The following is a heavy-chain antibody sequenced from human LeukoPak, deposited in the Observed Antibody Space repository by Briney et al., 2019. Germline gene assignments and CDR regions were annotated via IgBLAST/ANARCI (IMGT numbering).Heavy chain of an antibody. CDR3: ARGRGRITMVRGVTN. J-gene: IGHJ4*02. CDR1: GGSFSGYY. CDR2: INHSGST. Sequence: SETLSLTCAVYGGSFSGYYWSWIRQPPGKGLEWIGEINHSGSTNYTPSLKSRVTISVDTSKNQFSLKLSSVTAADTAVYYCARGRGRITMVRGVTNWGQGTLVTVSS. D-gene: IGHD3-10*01. V-gene: IGHV4-34*01.